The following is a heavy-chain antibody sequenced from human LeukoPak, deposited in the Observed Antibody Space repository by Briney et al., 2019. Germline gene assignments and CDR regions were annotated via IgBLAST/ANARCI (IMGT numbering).Heavy chain of an antibody. Sequence: SETLSLTCAVSGGSISSSNWWSWVRQPPGKGLEWIGEIYHSGSTNYNPSHKSRVTISVDKSKNQFSLKLSSVTAADTAVYYCAGYDSSGYYYPGAFDIWGQGTMVTVSS. J-gene: IGHJ3*02. CDR1: GGSISSSNW. CDR3: AGYDSSGYYYPGAFDI. CDR2: IYHSGST. D-gene: IGHD3-22*01. V-gene: IGHV4-4*02.